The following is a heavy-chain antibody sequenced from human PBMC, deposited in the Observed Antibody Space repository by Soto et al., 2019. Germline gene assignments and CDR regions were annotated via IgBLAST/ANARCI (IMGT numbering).Heavy chain of an antibody. Sequence: GTSVKLSCEACGGSFSSYAISWVRQAPGQGLEWMGGIIPIFGAANYAQKFQGRVTITADESTSTAYMELSSLRSEDTAVYYCASQSGSYYWFDYWGQGTLVTVSS. CDR2: IIPIFGAA. D-gene: IGHD1-26*01. J-gene: IGHJ5*01. CDR1: GGSFSSYA. CDR3: ASQSGSYYWFDY. V-gene: IGHV1-69*13.